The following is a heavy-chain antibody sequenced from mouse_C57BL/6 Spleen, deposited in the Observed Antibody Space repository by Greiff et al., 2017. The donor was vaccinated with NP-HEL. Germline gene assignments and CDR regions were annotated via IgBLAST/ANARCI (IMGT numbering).Heavy chain of an antibody. CDR2: ISSGGDYT. Sequence: EVHLVESGEGLVKPGGSLKLSCAASGFTFSSYAMSWVRQTPEKRLEWVAYISSGGDYTYYADTVKGRFTISRDNARNTQYLQMSSLTSEDTAMYYGTRDRGSSGYAMDYWGKGTTVTVSS. J-gene: IGHJ4*01. D-gene: IGHD3-2*02. CDR3: TRDRGSSGYAMDY. V-gene: IGHV5-9-1*02. CDR1: GFTFSSYA.